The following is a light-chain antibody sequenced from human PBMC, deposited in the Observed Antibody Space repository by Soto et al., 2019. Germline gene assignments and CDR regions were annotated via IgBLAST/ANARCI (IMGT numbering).Light chain of an antibody. CDR2: GNS. CDR3: QSYASSLSGVV. Sequence: QSVLTQPPSVSGAPGQRVTISCTGSSSNIGAGYDVHWYQQLPGTAPKLLIYGNSNRPSGVPDRFSGSKSGTSASLAITGLPAEDAADYYCQSYASSLSGVVFGGGTKLTVL. V-gene: IGLV1-40*01. J-gene: IGLJ2*01. CDR1: SSNIGAGYD.